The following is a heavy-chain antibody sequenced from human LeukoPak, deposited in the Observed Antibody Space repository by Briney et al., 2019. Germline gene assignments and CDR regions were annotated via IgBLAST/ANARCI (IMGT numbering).Heavy chain of an antibody. CDR3: ARDHRMDTRHLPNAFDI. CDR2: ISSSGSTI. V-gene: IGHV3-48*03. D-gene: IGHD5-18*01. CDR1: GFTFSSYE. Sequence: GGSLRLSCAASGFTFSSYEMNWARQAPGKGLEWVSYISSSGSTIYYADSVKGRFTISRDNAKNSLYLQMNSLRAEDTAVYYCARDHRMDTRHLPNAFDIWGQGTMVTVSS. J-gene: IGHJ3*02.